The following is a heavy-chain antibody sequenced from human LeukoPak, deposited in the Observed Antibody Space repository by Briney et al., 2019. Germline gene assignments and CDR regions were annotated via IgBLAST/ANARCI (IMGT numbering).Heavy chain of an antibody. V-gene: IGHV3-74*01. CDR1: GFTFSSYW. CDR3: ARVGSSSVYYYYYYMDV. Sequence: QPGGSLRLSCAASGFTFSSYWIHWVRQAPGKGLVWVSRINRDGSSIDYADSVKGRFTISRDNAKNALYLQMNSLRVEDTAVYYCARVGSSSVYYYYYYMDVWGKGTTVTVSS. D-gene: IGHD6-13*01. J-gene: IGHJ6*03. CDR2: INRDGSSI.